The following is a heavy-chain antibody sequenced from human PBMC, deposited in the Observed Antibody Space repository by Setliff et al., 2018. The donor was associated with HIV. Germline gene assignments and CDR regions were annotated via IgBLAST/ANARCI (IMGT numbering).Heavy chain of an antibody. CDR3: ARGYCSGESCYGFRRGAFYYYYYMDV. CDR2: IYTGGST. J-gene: IGHJ6*03. V-gene: IGHV4-61*09. D-gene: IGHD2-15*01. CDR1: GGSISSESYY. Sequence: SETLSLTCTVSGGSISSESYYWNWIRQPAGKGLEHIGHIYTGGSTNYNPSLKSRVIISGDTSKNQFSLKMTSLTAADTAVYFCARGYCSGESCYGFRRGAFYYYYYMDVWGKGTTVT.